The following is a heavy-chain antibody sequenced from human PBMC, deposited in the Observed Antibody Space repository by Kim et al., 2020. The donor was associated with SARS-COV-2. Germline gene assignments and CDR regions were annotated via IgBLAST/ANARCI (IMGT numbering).Heavy chain of an antibody. J-gene: IGHJ6*02. Sequence: GGSLRLSCVVSGFTFSDYYMNWIRQAPGKGLEWVSFISSSGSTINYADSVKGRFTISRDNAKNSLYLQMNSLRAEDTAVYYCARDQGTLRYFDWLPGEGMDVWGQGTTVTVSS. D-gene: IGHD3-9*01. V-gene: IGHV3-11*01. CDR3: ARDQGTLRYFDWLPGEGMDV. CDR2: ISSSGSTI. CDR1: GFTFSDYY.